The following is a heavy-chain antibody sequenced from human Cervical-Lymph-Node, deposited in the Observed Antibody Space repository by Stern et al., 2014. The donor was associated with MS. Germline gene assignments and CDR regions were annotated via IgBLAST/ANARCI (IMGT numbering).Heavy chain of an antibody. CDR3: ARPYGDYDDYFYGMDV. D-gene: IGHD4-17*01. J-gene: IGHJ6*02. CDR1: GFTFSSYG. V-gene: IGHV3-33*01. Sequence: QVQLVQSGGGVVQPGSSLRLSCAASGFTFSSYGMHWVRQAPGKGLEWVAVIWYDGSNKYYADSVKGRFTISRDNSKNTLYLQMNSLRAEDTAVYYCARPYGDYDDYFYGMDVWGQGTTVTVSS. CDR2: IWYDGSNK.